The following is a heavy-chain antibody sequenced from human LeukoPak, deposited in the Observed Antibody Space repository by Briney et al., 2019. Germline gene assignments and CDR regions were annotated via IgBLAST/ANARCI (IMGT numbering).Heavy chain of an antibody. CDR2: ISYDGSNK. D-gene: IGHD3-22*01. CDR1: GFTFSSYA. V-gene: IGHV3-30-3*01. Sequence: QAGRSLRLSCAASGFTFSSYAMHWVRQAPGKGLEWVAVISYDGSNKYYADSVKGRFTISRDNSKNTLFLQMNSLRAEDTAVYYCVRSYYDSSGYLTHPHFDYWGQGTLVSVSS. J-gene: IGHJ4*02. CDR3: VRSYYDSSGYLTHPHFDY.